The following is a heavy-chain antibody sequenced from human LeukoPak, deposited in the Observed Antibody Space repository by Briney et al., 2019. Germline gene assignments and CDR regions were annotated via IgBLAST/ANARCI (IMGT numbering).Heavy chain of an antibody. J-gene: IGHJ6*02. CDR2: ISWNSGSI. V-gene: IGHV3-9*01. D-gene: IGHD2-15*01. Sequence: PGGSLRLSCAASGFTFDDYAMHWVRQAPGKGLEWVSGISWNSGSIGYADSVKGRFTISRDNAKNSLYLQMNSLRAEDTALYYCAKDLVVAASYYYGMDVWGQGTTVTVSS. CDR1: GFTFDDYA. CDR3: AKDLVVAASYYYGMDV.